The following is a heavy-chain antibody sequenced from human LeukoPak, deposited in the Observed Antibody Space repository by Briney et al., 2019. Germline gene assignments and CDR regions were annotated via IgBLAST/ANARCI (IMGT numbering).Heavy chain of an antibody. D-gene: IGHD4-17*01. CDR1: GFTFSNYW. CDR2: INSDGSST. J-gene: IGHJ4*02. CDR3: AKGGATVIDY. V-gene: IGHV3-74*01. Sequence: GGSLRLSCAASGFTFSNYWMHWVRQAPGKGLVWVSRINSDGSSTTSADSVKGRFTISRDNAKNTLFLQMNSLRAEDTAVYYCAKGGATVIDYWGQGTLVTVSS.